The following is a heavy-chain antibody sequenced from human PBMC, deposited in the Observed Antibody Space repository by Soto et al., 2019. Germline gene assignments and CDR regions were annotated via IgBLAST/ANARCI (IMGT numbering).Heavy chain of an antibody. CDR1: GFTFSSYG. V-gene: IGHV3-30*18. Sequence: QVQLVESGGGVVQPGRSLRLSCAASGFTFSSYGMHWVRQAPGKGLEWVAVISYDGSNKYYADSVRGRFTISRDNSKNTLYLQMNSLRAEDTAVYYCAKDVDTAMVTTFDYWGQGTLVTVSS. CDR3: AKDVDTAMVTTFDY. CDR2: ISYDGSNK. J-gene: IGHJ4*02. D-gene: IGHD5-18*01.